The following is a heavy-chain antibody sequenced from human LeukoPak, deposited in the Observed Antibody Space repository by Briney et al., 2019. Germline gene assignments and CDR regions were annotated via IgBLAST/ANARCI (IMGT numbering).Heavy chain of an antibody. CDR2: ISHDGNKT. V-gene: IGHV3-30-3*01. Sequence: PGRSLRLSCAASGFTFRSYAIHWVRQAPGKGLEWVALISHDGNKTYYADSVKGRLTISRDNSKNTLYLQLNSLRAEDTAVYYCARDSFLGSSDYWGRGTLVTVSS. J-gene: IGHJ4*02. D-gene: IGHD7-27*01. CDR3: ARDSFLGSSDY. CDR1: GFTFRSYA.